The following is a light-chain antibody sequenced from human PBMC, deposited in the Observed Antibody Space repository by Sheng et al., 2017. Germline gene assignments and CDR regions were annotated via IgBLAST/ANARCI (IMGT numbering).Light chain of an antibody. CDR1: QSISSY. V-gene: IGKV1-39*01. Sequence: DIQMTQSPSSLSASVGDRVTITCRASQSISSYLNWYQQKPGKAPKLLIYAASSLQSGVPSRFSGSGSGTDFTLTISSLQPEDFATYYCQQSYSTPLTFGGGDQGG. CDR2: AAS. J-gene: IGKJ4*01. CDR3: QQSYSTPLT.